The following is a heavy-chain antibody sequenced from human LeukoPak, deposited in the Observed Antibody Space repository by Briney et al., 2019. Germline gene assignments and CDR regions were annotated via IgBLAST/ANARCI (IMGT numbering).Heavy chain of an antibody. Sequence: SETLSLTCTVSGGSISSYYWSWIRQPPGKGLEWIGYIYTSGSTNHNPSLKSRVTISVDTSKNQFSLKLSSVTAADTAVYYCARSIGGVGWFDPWGQGTLVTVSS. CDR3: ARSIGGVGWFDP. CDR1: GGSISSYY. V-gene: IGHV4-4*09. CDR2: IYTSGST. D-gene: IGHD1-26*01. J-gene: IGHJ5*02.